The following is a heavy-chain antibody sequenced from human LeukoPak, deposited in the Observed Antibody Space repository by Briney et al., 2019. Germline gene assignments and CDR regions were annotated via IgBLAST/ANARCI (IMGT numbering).Heavy chain of an antibody. D-gene: IGHD6-19*01. Sequence: SETLSLTCTVSGGSISSYYWSWIRQPPGKGLEWIGYIYHSGSTKYNPSLNSRVTISVDTYKNQFSLKLDSVTAADTAVYYCARNVYISGGPWFDPWGQGTLVTVSS. J-gene: IGHJ5*02. V-gene: IGHV4-59*08. CDR1: GGSISSYY. CDR2: IYHSGST. CDR3: ARNVYISGGPWFDP.